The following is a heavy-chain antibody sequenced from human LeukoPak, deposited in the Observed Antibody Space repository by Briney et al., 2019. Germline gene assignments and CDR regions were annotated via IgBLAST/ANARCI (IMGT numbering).Heavy chain of an antibody. CDR1: GGSIISSNHY. J-gene: IGHJ3*02. Sequence: SETLSLTCTVSGGSIISSNHYWGWTRHPPGKGLEWFGSISYSGGSAYNPSLRSGVTISVDTSKNHFSLKVNSVTAADTAVYYCAREVEYYDSSGYRPHAFDIWGQGTLVTVSS. D-gene: IGHD3-22*01. CDR2: ISYSGGS. V-gene: IGHV4-39*02. CDR3: AREVEYYDSSGYRPHAFDI.